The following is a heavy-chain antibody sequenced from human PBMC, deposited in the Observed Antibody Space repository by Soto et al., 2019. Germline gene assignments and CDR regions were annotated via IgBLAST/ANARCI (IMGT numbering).Heavy chain of an antibody. J-gene: IGHJ4*02. CDR2: IIPIFGTA. CDR1: GGTFSSYA. Sequence: QVQLVQSGAEVKKPGSSVKVSCKASGGTFSSYAISWVRQAPGQGLEWMGGIIPIFGTANYGQKFQGRVTITADESTSRGYMEVSSLRFEDTGVDYGAISPFVPAPLYYFDYWGQGTLVTVSS. V-gene: IGHV1-69*01. D-gene: IGHD2-2*01. CDR3: AISPFVPAPLYYFDY.